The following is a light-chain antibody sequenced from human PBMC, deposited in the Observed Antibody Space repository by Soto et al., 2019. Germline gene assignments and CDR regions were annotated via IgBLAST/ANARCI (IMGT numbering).Light chain of an antibody. J-gene: IGKJ1*01. CDR3: QQYNRYST. CDR2: KAS. V-gene: IGKV1-5*03. CDR1: QDISDY. Sequence: DIQMTQSPSSLSASVGDRVTITCQASQDISDYVKWYQQRPGKAPKLLIHKASNLESGVPSRFSGSGSGTEFTLTISSLQPDDSATYYCQQYNRYSTFGQGTKVDIK.